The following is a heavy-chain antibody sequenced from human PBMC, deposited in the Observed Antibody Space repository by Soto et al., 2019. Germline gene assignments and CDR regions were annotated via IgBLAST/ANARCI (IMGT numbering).Heavy chain of an antibody. D-gene: IGHD2-2*03. CDR2: IGSDGST. J-gene: IGHJ4*02. CDR3: AKDGFEASFDY. V-gene: IGHV3-23*01. Sequence: GGSLRLSCAASGFPFSRHAMAWVRRAAGRGLEWVATIGSDGSTYYADSVRGRFTISRDNSKNTLYLQMNSLRAEDTAVYYCAKDGFEASFDYWGQGTLVTVSS. CDR1: GFPFSRHA.